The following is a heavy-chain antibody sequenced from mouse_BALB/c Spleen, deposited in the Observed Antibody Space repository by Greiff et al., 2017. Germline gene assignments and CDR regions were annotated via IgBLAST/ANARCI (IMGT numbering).Heavy chain of an antibody. CDR3: ARESLSHYFDY. D-gene: IGHD6-1*01. CDR2: IDPANGNT. J-gene: IGHJ2*01. Sequence: EVQLQQSGAELVKPGASVKLSCKASGFNIKDTYMHWVKQRPEQGLEWIGRIDPANGNTKYDPKFQGKATITADTSSNTAYLQLSSLTSEDTAVYYCARESLSHYFDYWGQGTTLTVSS. CDR1: GFNIKDTY. V-gene: IGHV14-3*02.